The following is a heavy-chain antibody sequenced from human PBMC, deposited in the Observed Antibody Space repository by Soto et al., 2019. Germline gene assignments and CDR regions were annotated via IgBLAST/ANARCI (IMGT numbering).Heavy chain of an antibody. Sequence: SETLSPTSTVSGRSISNYYWSFLRQPPGRGLEWIGHIFYSGSTNYNPALKSRVTISVDTFKSQFSLKLSSVTAADTAVYYCAKDSGYNYGYFRWFDPWGQGTLVTVS. CDR1: GRSISNYY. D-gene: IGHD5-18*01. CDR3: AKDSGYNYGYFRWFDP. V-gene: IGHV4-59*01. CDR2: IFYSGST. J-gene: IGHJ5*02.